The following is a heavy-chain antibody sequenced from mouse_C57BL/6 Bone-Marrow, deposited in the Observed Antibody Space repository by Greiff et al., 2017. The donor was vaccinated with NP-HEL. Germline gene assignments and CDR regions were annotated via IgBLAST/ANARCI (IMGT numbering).Heavy chain of an antibody. J-gene: IGHJ4*01. V-gene: IGHV1-4*01. CDR3: ARPLYYYGSSYEAMDY. D-gene: IGHD1-1*01. Sequence: VQLQQSGAELARPGASVKMSCKASGYTFTSYTMHWVKQRPGQGLEWIGYINPSSGYTKYNQKFKDKATLTADKSSSTAYMQLSSLTSEDSAVYYGARPLYYYGSSYEAMDYWGQGTSVTVSS. CDR1: GYTFTSYT. CDR2: INPSSGYT.